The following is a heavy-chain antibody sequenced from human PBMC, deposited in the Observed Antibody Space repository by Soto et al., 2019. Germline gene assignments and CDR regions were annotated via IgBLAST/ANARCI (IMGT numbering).Heavy chain of an antibody. D-gene: IGHD3-10*01. V-gene: IGHV3-66*01. CDR1: GFTVSSNY. CDR3: ARDGGGRSMVRGVIITSYYYYYYGMDV. J-gene: IGHJ6*02. Sequence: PGGSLRLSCAASGFTVSSNYMSWFRQAPGQGMEWVSVIYSGGSTYYADSVKGRFTISRDNSKNTLYLQMNSLRAEDTAVYYCARDGGGRSMVRGVIITSYYYYYYGMDVWGQGTTVTVSS. CDR2: IYSGGST.